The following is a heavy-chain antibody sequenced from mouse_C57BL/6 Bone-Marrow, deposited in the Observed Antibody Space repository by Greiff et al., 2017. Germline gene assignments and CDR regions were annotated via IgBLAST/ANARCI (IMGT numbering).Heavy chain of an antibody. V-gene: IGHV5-4*01. CDR3: ARDQREY. CDR2: ISDGGSYT. J-gene: IGHJ3*01. CDR1: GFTFSSYA. Sequence: EVQVVESGGGLVKPGGSLKLSCAASGFTFSSYAMSWVRQTPEKRLEWVATISDGGSYTYYPDNVKGRFTISRDNAKNNLYLQMSHLKSEDTAMYYCARDQREYWGQGTLVTVSA.